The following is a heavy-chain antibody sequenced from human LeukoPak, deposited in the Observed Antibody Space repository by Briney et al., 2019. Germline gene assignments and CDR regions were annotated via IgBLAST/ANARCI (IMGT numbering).Heavy chain of an antibody. CDR1: RQTYSQDW. Sequence: PGGPLRLPCKTSRQTYSQDWTNGPRHAREKGGEWVANIKQDTSGASYVDSVRGRSTISRDNARESVYLQMNSLRADDAAIYCCARGLRWPDFWGQGTLVTVSS. V-gene: IGHV3-7*03. CDR2: IKQDTSGA. D-gene: IGHD4-23*01. J-gene: IGHJ4*02. CDR3: ARGLRWPDF.